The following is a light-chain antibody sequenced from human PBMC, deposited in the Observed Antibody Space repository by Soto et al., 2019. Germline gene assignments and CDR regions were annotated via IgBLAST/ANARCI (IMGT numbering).Light chain of an antibody. CDR1: QTISSW. CDR3: QQVKGFPLN. V-gene: IGKV1-5*03. Sequence: DIQMTQSPSTLSGSVGDRVTITCRASQTISSWLAWYQQKPGKAPKLLIYKASTLKSGVPSRFSGSGSGTDFTLTITNLQPEDSAVYYCQQVKGFPLNFGGGTKVDI. J-gene: IGKJ4*01. CDR2: KAS.